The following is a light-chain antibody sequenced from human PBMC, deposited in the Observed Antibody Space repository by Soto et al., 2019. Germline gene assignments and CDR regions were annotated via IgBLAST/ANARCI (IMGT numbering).Light chain of an antibody. J-gene: IGKJ3*01. Sequence: EIQMTQYPASLSSSVGERVTITCRASQGVSNYLAWYQQKPGKVPELLIYAASSMPSGLPARFSGSGSRTDFTLTISSLQPEDVAPYYCQKYNCAPFTFGPGTKVHIE. CDR1: QGVSNY. CDR2: AAS. CDR3: QKYNCAPFT. V-gene: IGKV1-27*01.